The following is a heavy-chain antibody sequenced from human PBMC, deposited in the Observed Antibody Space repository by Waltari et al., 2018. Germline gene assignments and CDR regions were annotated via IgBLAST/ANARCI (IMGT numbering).Heavy chain of an antibody. V-gene: IGHV4-59*01. CDR3: ASLAGSGTSWYLDDY. CDR1: GDSIRNYY. CDR2: INYRGRT. J-gene: IGHJ4*02. D-gene: IGHD6-13*01. Sequence: QVQLQESGPGLVKPSETLSLTCTVSGDSIRNYYWSWIRQPPGKGLEWIGHINYRGRTGYNPALESRVSISTGTSRNQFSLKLRSVTAADTAIYFWASLAGSGTSWYLDDYWGQGTLVTVSS.